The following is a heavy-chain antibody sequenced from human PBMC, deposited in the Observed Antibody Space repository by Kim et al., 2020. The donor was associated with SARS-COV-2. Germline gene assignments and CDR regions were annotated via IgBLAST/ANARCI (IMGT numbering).Heavy chain of an antibody. J-gene: IGHJ4*02. CDR2: INLSAGGT. CDR3: AREPPGALDGSDY. Sequence: ASVKVSCKSSGYTFTDYYMHWVRQAPGHGLEWMGMINLSAGGTNYAQNFQGRVTMTRDTSTVTVYMELSSLRSEDTAVYYCAREPPGALDGSDYWGQGALVTVSS. V-gene: IGHV1-46*01. D-gene: IGHD1-1*01. CDR1: GYTFTDYY.